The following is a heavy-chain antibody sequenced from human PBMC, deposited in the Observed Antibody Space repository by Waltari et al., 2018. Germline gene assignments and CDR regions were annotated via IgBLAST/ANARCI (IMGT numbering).Heavy chain of an antibody. CDR1: GGTFSSYA. V-gene: IGHV1-69*04. D-gene: IGHD5-18*01. J-gene: IGHJ2*01. CDR2: IIPILGIA. Sequence: QVQLVQSGAEVKKPGSSVKVSCKASGGTFSSYAISWVRQAPGQGLEWMGGIIPILGIANYAQKFKGRGRISGEESTSRAYMELSSLRSEETGVYYCARDGAMVDVGDLWGRGSLVTVSS. CDR3: ARDGAMVDVGDL.